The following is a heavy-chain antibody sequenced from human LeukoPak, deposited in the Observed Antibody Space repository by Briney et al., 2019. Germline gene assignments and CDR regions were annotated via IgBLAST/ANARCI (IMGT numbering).Heavy chain of an antibody. CDR3: AKGGRVSSSLYYYDSSGHTDFDY. D-gene: IGHD3-22*01. CDR1: GFTFDDYA. Sequence: GGSLRLSCAASGFTFDDYAMHWVRQAPGKGLGWVSGISWNSGSIGYADSVKGRFTISRDNAKNSLYLQMNSLRAEDTALYYCAKGGRVSSSLYYYDSSGHTDFDYWGQGTLVTVSS. CDR2: ISWNSGSI. J-gene: IGHJ4*02. V-gene: IGHV3-9*01.